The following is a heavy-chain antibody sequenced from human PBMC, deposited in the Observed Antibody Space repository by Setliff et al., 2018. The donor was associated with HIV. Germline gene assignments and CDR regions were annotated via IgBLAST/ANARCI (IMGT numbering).Heavy chain of an antibody. Sequence: ETLSLTCAVYGGSFSGYYWGWIRQTPGKGLEWVGRIKSKTDGGTTDYAAPVKGRFTISRDDSKNTLYLQMNSLKTEDTAVYYCTTGPWTFPYYFDYWGQGTLVTVSS. V-gene: IGHV3-15*01. D-gene: IGHD3-16*01. CDR2: IKSKTDGGTT. CDR1: GGSFSGYY. CDR3: TTGPWTFPYYFDY. J-gene: IGHJ4*02.